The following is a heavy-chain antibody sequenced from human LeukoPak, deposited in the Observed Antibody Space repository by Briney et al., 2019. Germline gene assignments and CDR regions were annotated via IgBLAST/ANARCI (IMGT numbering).Heavy chain of an antibody. CDR1: GGSISSYY. V-gene: IGHV4-59*01. CDR3: ASDSVDTAMGLDY. CDR2: IYYSGST. J-gene: IGHJ4*02. Sequence: SETLSLTCPVSGGSISSYYWSWIRQPPGKGLEWIGYIYYSGSTNYNPSLKSRVTISVDTSKNQFSLKLSSVTAADTAVYYCASDSVDTAMGLDYWGQGTLVTVSS. D-gene: IGHD5-18*01.